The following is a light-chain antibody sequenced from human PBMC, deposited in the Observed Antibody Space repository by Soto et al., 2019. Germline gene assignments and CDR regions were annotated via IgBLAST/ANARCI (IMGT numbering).Light chain of an antibody. CDR2: GAS. Sequence: EIVLTQSPATLSLSPWERATLSCRASQSVSSYLAWYQLKPGQAPRLLIYGASSRATGIPDRFSGSGSGTDFTLTISRLEPEDFAVYYCQQYGSSPWTFGQGTKVDIK. J-gene: IGKJ1*01. V-gene: IGKV3-20*01. CDR1: QSVSSY. CDR3: QQYGSSPWT.